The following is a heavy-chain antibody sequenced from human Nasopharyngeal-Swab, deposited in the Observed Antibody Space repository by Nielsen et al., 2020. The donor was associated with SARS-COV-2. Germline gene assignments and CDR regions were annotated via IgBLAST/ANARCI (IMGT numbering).Heavy chain of an antibody. Sequence: ASVKVSCKASGYTFTSYYMHWVRQAPGQGLEWMGIINPSGGSTSYAQKFRGRVTMTRDTSTSTVYMELSSLRSEDTAVYYCARGHSRIIVEVPWRKGYFDYWGQGTLVTVSS. CDR1: GYTFTSYY. V-gene: IGHV1-46*01. J-gene: IGHJ4*02. D-gene: IGHD2-2*01. CDR2: INPSGGST. CDR3: ARGHSRIIVEVPWRKGYFDY.